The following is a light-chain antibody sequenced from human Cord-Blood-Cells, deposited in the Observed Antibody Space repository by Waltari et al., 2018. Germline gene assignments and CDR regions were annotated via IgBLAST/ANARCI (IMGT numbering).Light chain of an antibody. J-gene: IGLJ3*02. Sequence: QSVLTQPPSASGTPGQRVTISCSGSSSNIGSNYVYWYQQLPGTAPKLLIFRNNQRPSGVPDRFAGSKSGTSACLAISGLRSEGEADYYCAAWDDSLSGPVFGGGTKLTVL. V-gene: IGLV1-47*01. CDR1: SSNIGSNY. CDR2: RNN. CDR3: AAWDDSLSGPV.